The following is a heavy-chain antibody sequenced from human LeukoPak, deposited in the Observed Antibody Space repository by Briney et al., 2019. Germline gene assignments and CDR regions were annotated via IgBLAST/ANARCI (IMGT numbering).Heavy chain of an antibody. CDR3: TRMTTGHDY. V-gene: IGHV4-34*01. J-gene: IGHJ4*02. Sequence: SETLSLTCAVSGVSINNYYWSWVRQTPGKGLEWIGEINHSGYTNDSPSLKSRVTLSIDTSRKQFSLNLRSVTVADTGIYYCTRMTTGHDYWGQGTLVTVSS. D-gene: IGHD4-17*01. CDR1: GVSINNYY. CDR2: INHSGYT.